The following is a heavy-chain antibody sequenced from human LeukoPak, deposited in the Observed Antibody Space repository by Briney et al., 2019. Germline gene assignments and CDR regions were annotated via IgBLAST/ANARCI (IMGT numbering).Heavy chain of an antibody. V-gene: IGHV3-30*04. J-gene: IGHJ4*02. D-gene: IGHD3-22*01. CDR1: GFTFSSYA. Sequence: PGGSLRLSCAASGFTFSSYAMHWVRQAPGKGLKWVAVTSFDGSDNYYADSVKGRFTISRDNSKNTLYLQMNSLRPDDTAVYYCARAPGTMIVVDYRGQGTLVTVSS. CDR2: TSFDGSDN. CDR3: ARAPGTMIVVDY.